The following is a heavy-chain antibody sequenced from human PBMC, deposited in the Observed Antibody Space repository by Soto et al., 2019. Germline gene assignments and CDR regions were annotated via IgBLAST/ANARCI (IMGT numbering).Heavy chain of an antibody. D-gene: IGHD2-15*01. CDR2: INTYNAAT. CDR1: GYTFTSYG. J-gene: IGHJ4*02. V-gene: IGHV1-18*01. Sequence: QVQLVQSGAEVKEPGASVKVSCKPSGYTFTSYGITWVRQAPGQGLEWVGWINTYNAATNYAQKLQGRVTMTTDTPTSTAYMELRSLRADDTAVYFCARYCSGGSCHKGVPDYWGQGTLVTISA. CDR3: ARYCSGGSCHKGVPDY.